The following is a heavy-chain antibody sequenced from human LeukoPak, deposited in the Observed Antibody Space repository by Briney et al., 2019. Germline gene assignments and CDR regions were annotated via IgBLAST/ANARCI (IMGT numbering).Heavy chain of an antibody. V-gene: IGHV3-48*01. D-gene: IGHD3-16*02. CDR1: GFTFSSYS. CDR3: ARVISGAFDI. J-gene: IGHJ3*02. Sequence: GGSLRLSCAASGFTFSSYSMNWVRQAPGKGLEWVSYISSSSSTIYYADSVKGRFTISRDNAKNSLYLQMNSLRAEDTAVYYCARVISGAFDIWGQGTMVTVSS. CDR2: ISSSSSTI.